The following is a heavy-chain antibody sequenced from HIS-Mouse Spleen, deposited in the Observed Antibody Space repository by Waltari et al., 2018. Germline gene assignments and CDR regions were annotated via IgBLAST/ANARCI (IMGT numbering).Heavy chain of an antibody. D-gene: IGHD3-22*01. Sequence: QVQLQQWGAGLLKPSETLSLTCAVYGGSFSGYYWSWIRQPPGKGLEWMGEINHSGSTNSTPSPKSRVTRSVDTSKNQFSLKLSSVTAADTAVYYCARDSAGPNYYDSSGYYLRALAFDIWGQGTMVTVSS. J-gene: IGHJ3*02. V-gene: IGHV4-34*01. CDR3: ARDSAGPNYYDSSGYYLRALAFDI. CDR2: INHSGST. CDR1: GGSFSGYY.